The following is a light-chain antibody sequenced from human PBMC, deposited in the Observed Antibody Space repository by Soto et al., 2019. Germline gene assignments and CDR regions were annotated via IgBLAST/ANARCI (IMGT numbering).Light chain of an antibody. Sequence: EIVLTQSPGTLSLSPGGRATLSCRASQSVSSRNLGWYQQKPGQAPRLLIYGASSRATGIPDRFSGSGSGTDFTLTISRLEPEDFAVYYCQQYGSSLITFGQGTRLEIK. CDR3: QQYGSSLIT. CDR1: QSVSSRN. J-gene: IGKJ5*01. V-gene: IGKV3-20*01. CDR2: GAS.